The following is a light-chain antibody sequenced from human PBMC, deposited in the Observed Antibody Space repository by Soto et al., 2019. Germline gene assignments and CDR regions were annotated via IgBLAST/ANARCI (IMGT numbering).Light chain of an antibody. CDR1: SSDVGTYNL. V-gene: IGLV2-23*01. CDR2: EGS. J-gene: IGLJ1*01. Sequence: QSVLTQPASASGSPGQSITISCTGTSSDVGTYNLVSWYQQHPGKAPKLMIYEGSKRPSGVSNRFSGSKSGNTASLTISGLQAEDEADYYCCAYAGSSTYVFGSGTK. CDR3: CAYAGSSTYV.